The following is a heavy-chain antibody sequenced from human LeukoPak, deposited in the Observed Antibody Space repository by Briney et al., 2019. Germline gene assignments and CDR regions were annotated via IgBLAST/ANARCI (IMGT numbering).Heavy chain of an antibody. V-gene: IGHV1-69*01. Sequence: GSSVKVSCKASGGTFSSYAISWVRQAPGQGLEWMGGNIPIFGTANYAQKFQGRVTITADESTSTAYMELSSLRSEDTAVYYCARLMGPGIAAARIDPWGQGTLVTVSS. J-gene: IGHJ5*02. CDR3: ARLMGPGIAAARIDP. D-gene: IGHD6-13*01. CDR1: GGTFSSYA. CDR2: NIPIFGTA.